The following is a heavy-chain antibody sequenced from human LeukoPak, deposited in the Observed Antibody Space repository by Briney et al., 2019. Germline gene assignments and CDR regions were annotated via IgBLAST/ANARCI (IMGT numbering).Heavy chain of an antibody. D-gene: IGHD4-17*01. CDR2: ISSSGSTI. V-gene: IGHV3-48*03. CDR3: ARDKGYGDYGNNWFDP. CDR1: GFTFSSYE. Sequence: GGSLRLSCAASGFTFSSYEMNWVRQAPGKGLEWVSYISSSGSTIYYADFVKGRFTISRDNAKNSLYLQMNSLRAEDTAVYYCARDKGYGDYGNNWFDPWGQGTLVTVSS. J-gene: IGHJ5*02.